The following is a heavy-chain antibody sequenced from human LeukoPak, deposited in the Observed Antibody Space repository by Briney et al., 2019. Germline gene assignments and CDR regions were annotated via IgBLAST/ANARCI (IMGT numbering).Heavy chain of an antibody. Sequence: PGGSLRLSCAASGFTFNNYAMNWVRQAPGKGLEWVSSISGGGETTYYADSAKGRFTISRDNSQNTLYLQMNSLRAEDTAVYYCAKNQLVTVYFDYWGQGALVTVSS. V-gene: IGHV3-23*01. D-gene: IGHD6-13*01. CDR2: ISGGGETT. CDR1: GFTFNNYA. J-gene: IGHJ4*02. CDR3: AKNQLVTVYFDY.